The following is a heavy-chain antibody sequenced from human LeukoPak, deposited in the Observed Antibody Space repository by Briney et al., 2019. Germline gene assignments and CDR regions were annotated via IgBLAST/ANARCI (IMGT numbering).Heavy chain of an antibody. CDR2: VSNNGDRT. CDR1: GFTFSNYA. Sequence: GGSLRLSCSASGFTFSNYAMHWVRQAPGKGLEYVSAVSNNGDRTYYADSVKGRFTISRDNSKNTLSLQMSSLRPEDTAVYYCAKRRTTVVTLDAFDMWGQGTMVTVSS. D-gene: IGHD4-23*01. V-gene: IGHV3-64D*09. CDR3: AKRRTTVVTLDAFDM. J-gene: IGHJ3*02.